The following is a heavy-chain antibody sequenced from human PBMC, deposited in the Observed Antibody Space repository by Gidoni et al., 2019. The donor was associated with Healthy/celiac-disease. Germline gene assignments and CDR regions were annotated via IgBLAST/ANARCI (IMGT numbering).Heavy chain of an antibody. J-gene: IGHJ4*02. CDR2: INHSGST. CDR3: ARANRYCSGGSCYSGAFDY. V-gene: IGHV4-34*01. CDR1: GGSFSGYY. D-gene: IGHD2-15*01. Sequence: QVQLQQWGAGLLKPSETLSLTCAVYGGSFSGYYWSWIRQPPGKGLEWIGEINHSGSTNYNPSLKSRVTISVDTSKNQFSLKLSSVTAADTAVYYCARANRYCSGGSCYSGAFDYWGQGTLVTVSS.